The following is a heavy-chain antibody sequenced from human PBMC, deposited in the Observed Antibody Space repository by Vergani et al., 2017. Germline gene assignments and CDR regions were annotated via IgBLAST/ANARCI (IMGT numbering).Heavy chain of an antibody. J-gene: IGHJ4*02. CDR2: NNPSGGHP. Sequence: QVQVVQSGAEVKTSGASVKVSCKTSGYTFSNYYMHWVRQAPGQVLEWMGINNPSGGHPNYAQKFQGRVTMTRDTSTSTVYMELSSLRSEDTAIYYCARGDYVILTGYRYWGQGTLVTVSA. CDR1: GYTFSNYY. D-gene: IGHD3-9*01. V-gene: IGHV1-46*03. CDR3: ARGDYVILTGYRY.